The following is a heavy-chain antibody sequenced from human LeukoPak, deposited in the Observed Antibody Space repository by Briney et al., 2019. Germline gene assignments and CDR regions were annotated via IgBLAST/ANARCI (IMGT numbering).Heavy chain of an antibody. CDR2: INHSGST. J-gene: IGHJ4*02. CDR1: GGSFSGYY. D-gene: IGHD6-19*01. CDR3: ASLMDDSSGWYFDY. V-gene: IGHV4-34*01. Sequence: NPSETLSLTCAVYGGSFSGYYWSWIRQPPGKGLEWIGEINHSGSTNYNPSLKSRVTISVDTSKNQFSLKLSSVTAADTAVYYCASLMDDSSGWYFDYWGQGTLVTVSS.